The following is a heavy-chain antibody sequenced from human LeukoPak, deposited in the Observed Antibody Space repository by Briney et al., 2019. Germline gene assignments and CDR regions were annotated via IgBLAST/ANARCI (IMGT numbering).Heavy chain of an antibody. D-gene: IGHD2-15*01. Sequence: GGSLRLSCAASGFSFGGNALHWVRQALGKGLEWVASISWNSGDIVHADSVKGRFTISRDTSKNTLYLQVNSLRAEDTAVYYCARGGGYYPIDYWGQGTLVTVSS. CDR3: ARGGGYYPIDY. CDR1: GFSFGGNA. V-gene: IGHV3-9*01. CDR2: ISWNSGDI. J-gene: IGHJ4*02.